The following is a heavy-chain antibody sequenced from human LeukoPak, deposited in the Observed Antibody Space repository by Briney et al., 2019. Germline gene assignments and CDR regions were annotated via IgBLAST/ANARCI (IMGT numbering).Heavy chain of an antibody. V-gene: IGHV3-20*04. Sequence: GGSLRLSCAASGFTFDDYGMSWVRQAPGKGPEWVSGINWNGGSTGYADSVKGRFTISRDNAKNSLYLQMNSLRAEDTALYYCARGRGWYEYTDYWGQGTLVTVSS. CDR2: INWNGGST. CDR3: ARGRGWYEYTDY. CDR1: GFTFDDYG. D-gene: IGHD6-19*01. J-gene: IGHJ4*02.